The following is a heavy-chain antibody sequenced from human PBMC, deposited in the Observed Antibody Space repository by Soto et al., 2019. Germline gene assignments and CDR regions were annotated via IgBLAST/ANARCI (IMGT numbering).Heavy chain of an antibody. CDR2: IYPGDSDT. CDR3: ARQRPMVRGVINGMDV. D-gene: IGHD3-10*01. CDR1: GYRFTNSW. J-gene: IGHJ6*02. V-gene: IGHV5-51*01. Sequence: EVQLVQSGAEVKKPGESLKISCETSGYRFTNSWIGWVRQMPGKGLEWMGMIYPGDSDTRYSPSFQGQVTISADMSISTAYLQWSSLKASDSAMYYCARQRPMVRGVINGMDVWGQGTKVTVSS.